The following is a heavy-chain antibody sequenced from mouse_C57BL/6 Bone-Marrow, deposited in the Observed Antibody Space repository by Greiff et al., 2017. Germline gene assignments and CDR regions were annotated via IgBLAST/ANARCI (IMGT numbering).Heavy chain of an antibody. V-gene: IGHV1-39*01. CDR3: ARVTTVVEDAMDY. D-gene: IGHD1-1*01. J-gene: IGHJ4*01. CDR1: GYSFTDYN. CDR2: INLNYGTT. Sequence: EVQLQQSGPELVKPGASVKISCKASGYSFTDYNMNWVKQSNGKSLEWIGVINLNYGTTSYNQKFKGKATLTVDQSSSTAYMQLNSLTSEESAVYYCARVTTVVEDAMDYWGQGTSVTVSS.